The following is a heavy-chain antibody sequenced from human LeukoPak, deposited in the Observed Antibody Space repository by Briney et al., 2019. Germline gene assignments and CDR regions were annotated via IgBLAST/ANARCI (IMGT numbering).Heavy chain of an antibody. V-gene: IGHV3-64*01. CDR1: GLTFSSYA. D-gene: IGHD1-20*01. J-gene: IGHJ4*02. CDR3: ARGLAITGTTPFDY. CDR2: ISSDGGTT. Sequence: GGSLRLSCAASGLTFSSYAMHWVRQAPGKGLEYVSGISSDGGTTYYANPVKGRFTISRDDSKNTLYLQMGSLRAEDMAVYYCARGLAITGTTPFDYWGQGTLVTVSS.